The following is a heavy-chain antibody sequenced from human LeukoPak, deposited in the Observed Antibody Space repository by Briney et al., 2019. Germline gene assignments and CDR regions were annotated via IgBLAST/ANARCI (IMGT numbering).Heavy chain of an antibody. D-gene: IGHD3-22*01. V-gene: IGHV4-31*03. CDR1: GGSISSGGYY. CDR3: ARALRYYYDSSGHYQLRGFDP. CDR2: IYYSGST. J-gene: IGHJ5*02. Sequence: SETLSLTCTVSGGSISSGGYYWSWIRQHPGKGLEWIGYIYYSGSTYYNPSLKSRVTISVDTSKNQFSLKLSSVTAADTAVYYCARALRYYYDSSGHYQLRGFDPWGQGTLVTVSS.